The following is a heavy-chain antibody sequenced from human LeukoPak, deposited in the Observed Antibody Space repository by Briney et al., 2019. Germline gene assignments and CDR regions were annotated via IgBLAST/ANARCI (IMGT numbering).Heavy chain of an antibody. J-gene: IGHJ2*01. V-gene: IGHV3-48*03. CDR1: GFSFSHYE. Sequence: RPGGSLTLSCTASGFSFSHYEMLWGRQAPGKGLGWVSYISVNGGAMFYADSVKGRFTTSREGANNSLFLQMSSLRVEDTAIYYCARKTDRPGAVGRDRFFDLWGRGTLVTVPS. CDR3: ARKTDRPGAVGRDRFFDL. CDR2: ISVNGGAM. D-gene: IGHD6-13*01.